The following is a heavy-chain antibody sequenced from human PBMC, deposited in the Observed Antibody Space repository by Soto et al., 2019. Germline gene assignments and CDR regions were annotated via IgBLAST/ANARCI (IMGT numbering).Heavy chain of an antibody. CDR2: INHSGST. V-gene: IGHV4-34*01. Sequence: TETLSITGAGYGGYVSGYYWSWIRQPPGKGLEWIGEINHSGSTNYNPSLKSRVTISVDTSKNQFSLKLSSVTAADTAVYYCARGWGRIFDYWGQGTLVTVSS. CDR3: ARGWGRIFDY. J-gene: IGHJ4*02. CDR1: GGYVSGYY. D-gene: IGHD7-27*01.